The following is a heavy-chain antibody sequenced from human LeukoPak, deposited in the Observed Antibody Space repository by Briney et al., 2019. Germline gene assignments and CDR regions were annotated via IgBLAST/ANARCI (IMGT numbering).Heavy chain of an antibody. V-gene: IGHV3-21*01. CDR2: ISSSSSFI. CDR1: GFTFSSYS. J-gene: IGHJ4*02. D-gene: IGHD6-19*01. Sequence: GGSLRLSCAASGFTFSSYSMNWVRQAPGKGLEWVSSISSSSSFIYYADSVKGRFTISRDNAKNSLYLQMNSLRAEDTAVYYCARDEWLVPYYFDYWGQGTLVTVSS. CDR3: ARDEWLVPYYFDY.